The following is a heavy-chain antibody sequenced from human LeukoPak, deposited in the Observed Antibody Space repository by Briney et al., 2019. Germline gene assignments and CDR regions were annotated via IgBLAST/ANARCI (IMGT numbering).Heavy chain of an antibody. CDR1: GYTFTIYG. D-gene: IGHD1-1*01. CDR2: ISGFNGAT. Sequence: GASVKVSCKASGYTFTIYGISWVRQAPGQGLEWMGWISGFNGATNYAQKFQGRVTMTLDTSTNTTYMDLRTVTPDDPAIYYCARALPGAATAHNWFDPWGQGTLVTVSS. V-gene: IGHV1-18*01. J-gene: IGHJ5*02. CDR3: ARALPGAATAHNWFDP.